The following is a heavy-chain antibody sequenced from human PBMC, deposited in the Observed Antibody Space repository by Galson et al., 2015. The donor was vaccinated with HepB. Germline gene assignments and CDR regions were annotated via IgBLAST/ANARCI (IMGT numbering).Heavy chain of an antibody. CDR1: GFTFSSYA. CDR2: ISSSGHST. D-gene: IGHD3-16*01. Sequence: SLRLSCAASGFTFSSYAMHWVRQAPGKGLEYVSAISSSGHSTYYVDSVKGRFTISRDNSKDTLYLQMGSLRAEDMAVYFCARGVMTFGAVLDYWGQGTLVTVSS. J-gene: IGHJ4*02. V-gene: IGHV3-64*02. CDR3: ARGVMTFGAVLDY.